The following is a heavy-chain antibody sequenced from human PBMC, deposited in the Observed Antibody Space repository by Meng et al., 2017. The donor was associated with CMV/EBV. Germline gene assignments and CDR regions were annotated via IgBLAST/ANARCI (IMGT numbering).Heavy chain of an antibody. Sequence: GESLKISCAASGFTFSSYSMNWVRQAPGKGLEWVSSISSSSSYIYYADSVKGRFTISRDNAKNSLYLQMNSLRAEDTAVYYCARDLELRPWFDPWGQGTLVTVFS. J-gene: IGHJ5*02. CDR3: ARDLELRPWFDP. CDR2: ISSSSSYI. D-gene: IGHD1-7*01. V-gene: IGHV3-21*01. CDR1: GFTFSSYS.